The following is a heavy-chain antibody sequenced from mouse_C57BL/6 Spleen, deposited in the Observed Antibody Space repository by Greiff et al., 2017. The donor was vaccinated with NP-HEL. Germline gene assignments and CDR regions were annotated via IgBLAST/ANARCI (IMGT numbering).Heavy chain of an antibody. CDR1: GYTFTSYW. CDR2: IDPSDSYT. D-gene: IGHD1-1*01. J-gene: IGHJ2*01. CDR3: ARNYGSSYGRYFDY. V-gene: IGHV1-50*01. Sequence: VQLQQSGAELVKPGASVKLSCKASGYTFTSYWMQWVKQRPGQGLEWIGEIDPSDSYTNYNQKFKGKATLTVATSSSTAYMQLSSLTSEDSAVYYCARNYGSSYGRYFDYWGQGTTLTVSS.